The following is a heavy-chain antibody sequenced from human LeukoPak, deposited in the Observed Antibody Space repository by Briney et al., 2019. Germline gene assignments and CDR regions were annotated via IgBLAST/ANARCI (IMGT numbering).Heavy chain of an antibody. V-gene: IGHV1-46*01. J-gene: IGHJ4*02. CDR3: ARDGDYYDSSGYYPDY. D-gene: IGHD3-22*01. Sequence: GASVKVSCKASGYTFTSYYMHWVRQAPGQGLDWMGIINPSGGSTSYAQKFQGRVTMTRDTSTSTVYMELSSLRSEDTAVYYCARDGDYYDSSGYYPDYWGQGTLVTVSS. CDR1: GYTFTSYY. CDR2: INPSGGST.